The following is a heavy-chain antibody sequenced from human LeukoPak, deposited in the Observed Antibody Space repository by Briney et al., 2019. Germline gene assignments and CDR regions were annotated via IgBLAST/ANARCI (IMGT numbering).Heavy chain of an antibody. CDR2: MIPIFGTA. CDR1: GGTFSSYA. CDR3: AIGIAAAGMDYYYYMDV. J-gene: IGHJ6*03. Sequence: ASVKVSCKASGGTFSSYAISWVRQAPGQGLEWMGRMIPIFGTANYAQKFQGRVTITTDESTSTAYMELSSLRSEDTAVYYCAIGIAAAGMDYYYYMDVWGKGTTVTVSS. V-gene: IGHV1-69*05. D-gene: IGHD6-13*01.